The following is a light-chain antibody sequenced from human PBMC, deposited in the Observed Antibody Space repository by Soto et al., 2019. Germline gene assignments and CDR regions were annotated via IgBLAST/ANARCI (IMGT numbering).Light chain of an antibody. CDR1: SSDVGGYNY. V-gene: IGLV2-8*01. Sequence: QSVLTQPPSASGSPGQSVTISCTGTSSDVGGYNYVSWYQQHPGKAPKLMIYEVSKRPSGVPDRFSGSKSGNTASLTVSGLQAEDEADYYSSSYAGSNHWVFGGGTKLTVL. CDR2: EVS. J-gene: IGLJ3*02. CDR3: SSYAGSNHWV.